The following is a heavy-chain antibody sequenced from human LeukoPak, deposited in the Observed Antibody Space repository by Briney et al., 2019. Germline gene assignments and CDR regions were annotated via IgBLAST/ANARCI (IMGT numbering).Heavy chain of an antibody. Sequence: ASVKVSCKVAGYIFKEVSMHWVRQPPGKGLEWMGGSDPKNGKTVHAQNFQGRVTMTEDTSTDTAYMELTSLTSDDTAIYYCAIDTVYYDPPSYWGQGTLVTVSS. D-gene: IGHD3-16*01. J-gene: IGHJ4*01. V-gene: IGHV1-24*01. CDR1: GYIFKEVS. CDR3: AIDTVYYDPPSY. CDR2: SDPKNGKT.